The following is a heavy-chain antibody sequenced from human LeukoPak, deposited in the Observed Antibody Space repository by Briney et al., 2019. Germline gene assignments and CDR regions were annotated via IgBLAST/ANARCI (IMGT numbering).Heavy chain of an antibody. CDR3: ATGLRYFDWLIH. CDR1: GYTLTELS. V-gene: IGHV1-24*01. J-gene: IGHJ5*02. CDR2: FDPEDGEA. D-gene: IGHD3-9*01. Sequence: ATGKVSCKVSGYTLTELSMHWVRQAPGKGLEWMGGFDPEDGEAIYARKFQGRVTMTEDTSTDTAYMELSSLRSEDAAVYYCATGLRYFDWLIHWGQGTLVTVSS.